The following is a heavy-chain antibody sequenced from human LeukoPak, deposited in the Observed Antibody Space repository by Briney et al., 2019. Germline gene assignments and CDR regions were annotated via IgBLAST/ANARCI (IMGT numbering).Heavy chain of an antibody. CDR1: GFTFSSYS. Sequence: PGGSLRLSCAASGFTFSSYSMNWVRQAPGKGLEWVSSISSSSSYIYYADSVKGRFTISRDNAKNSLYLQMNSLRAEDTAVYYSARDLRRQLWSRVDDYWGQGTLVTVSS. V-gene: IGHV3-21*01. J-gene: IGHJ4*02. CDR3: ARDLRRQLWSRVDDY. CDR2: ISSSSSYI. D-gene: IGHD5-18*01.